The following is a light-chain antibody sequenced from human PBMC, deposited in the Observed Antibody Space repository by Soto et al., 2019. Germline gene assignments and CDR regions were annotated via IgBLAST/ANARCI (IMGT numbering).Light chain of an antibody. CDR1: SSNIGAAYA. V-gene: IGLV1-40*01. CDR3: QSYDSSLSGSV. CDR2: GNN. Sequence: QSVLTQPPSVSGAPGQRVTISCTGSSSNIGAAYAVHWYQQLPGTAPKLLIYGNNNRPSGVPDRFSGSKSGTSASLAITGLQAEDEADYYCQSYDSSLSGSVFGGGTKLTVL. J-gene: IGLJ2*01.